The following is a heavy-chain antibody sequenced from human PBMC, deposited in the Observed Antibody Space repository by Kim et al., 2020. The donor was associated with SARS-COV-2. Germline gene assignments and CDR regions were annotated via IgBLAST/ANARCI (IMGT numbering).Heavy chain of an antibody. V-gene: IGHV3-33*01. CDR2: IWYDGSNK. D-gene: IGHD3-3*01. J-gene: IGHJ4*02. CDR1: GFTFSSYG. CDR3: ARDFNDDFWSGSLDY. Sequence: GGSLRLSCAASGFTFSSYGMHWVRQAPGKGLEWVAVIWYDGSNKYYADSVKGRFTISRDNSKNTLYLQMNSLRAEDTAVYYCARDFNDDFWSGSLDYWGQGTLVTVSS.